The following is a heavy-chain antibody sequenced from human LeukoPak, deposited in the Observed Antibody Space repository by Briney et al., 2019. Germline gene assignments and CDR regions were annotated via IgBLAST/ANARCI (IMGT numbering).Heavy chain of an antibody. D-gene: IGHD5-18*01. CDR3: ARGGRGYSYAEGYYFDY. V-gene: IGHV4-30-4*01. CDR2: FYYSGST. Sequence: WIRKPPGKGLGWIGYFYYSGSTYYNPSLKSRVTISVDTSKNQFSLKLSSVTAADTAVYYCARGGRGYSYAEGYYFDYWGQGTLVTVSS. J-gene: IGHJ4*02.